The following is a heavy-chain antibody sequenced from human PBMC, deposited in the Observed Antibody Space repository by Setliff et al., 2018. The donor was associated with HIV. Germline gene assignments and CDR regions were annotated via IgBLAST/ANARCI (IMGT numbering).Heavy chain of an antibody. V-gene: IGHV1-69*13. D-gene: IGHD6-19*01. CDR3: ARDGLLVAGIRFDY. J-gene: IGHJ4*02. CDR1: GGTFSSFA. Sequence: VKVSCKTSGGTFSSFALSWVRQAPGQGLEWMGGIIPAFGTANYAQKFQGRVTITADESTGTAYMELSSLRSEDTAVYYCARDGLLVAGIRFDYWGQGTLVTVS. CDR2: IIPAFGTA.